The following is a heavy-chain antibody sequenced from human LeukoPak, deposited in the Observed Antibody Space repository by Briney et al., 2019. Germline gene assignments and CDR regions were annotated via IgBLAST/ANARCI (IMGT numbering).Heavy chain of an antibody. V-gene: IGHV3-7*04. CDR3: ARVMVLDFDWLLSDLDY. CDR1: GFTFSSYA. D-gene: IGHD3-9*01. CDR2: IKQDGSEK. Sequence: GSLRLSSAASGFTFSSYAMSWVRQAPGKGLEWVANIKQDGSEKYYVDSVKGRFTISRDNAKNSLYLQMNSLRAEDTAVYYCARVMVLDFDWLLSDLDYWGQGTLVTVSS. J-gene: IGHJ4*02.